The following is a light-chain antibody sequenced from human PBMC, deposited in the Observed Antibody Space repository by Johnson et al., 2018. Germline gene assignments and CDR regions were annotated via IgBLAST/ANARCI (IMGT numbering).Light chain of an antibody. CDR2: ENN. CDR3: GTWDSSLSAGNV. CDR1: SSNIGNNY. V-gene: IGLV1-51*02. J-gene: IGLJ1*01. Sequence: QSVLTQPPSVSAAPGQKVTISCSGSSSNIGNNYVSWYQQLPGTAPKLLIYENNKRPSGTPDRSSGSKSGTSATLGITGLQTGDEADYYCGTWDSSLSAGNVFGTGTKVTVL.